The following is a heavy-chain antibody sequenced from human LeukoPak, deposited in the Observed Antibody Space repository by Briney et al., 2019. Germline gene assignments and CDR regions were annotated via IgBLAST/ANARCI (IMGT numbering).Heavy chain of an antibody. V-gene: IGHV3-48*02. CDR2: ISSSSSPI. CDR1: GFTFSSYS. CDR3: ARISGRGYYFDN. D-gene: IGHD2-15*01. J-gene: IGHJ4*02. Sequence: GGSLRLSCAASGFTFSSYSMNWVRQAPGKGLEWVSYISSSSSPIYYAESVKGRFTISRDNAKNSLYLQMNSLRDEDTAVYYCARISGRGYYFDNWGQRTLVTVSS.